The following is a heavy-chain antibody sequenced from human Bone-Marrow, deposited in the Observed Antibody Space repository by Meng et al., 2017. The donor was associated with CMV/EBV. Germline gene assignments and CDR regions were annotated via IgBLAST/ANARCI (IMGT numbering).Heavy chain of an antibody. V-gene: IGHV3-73*01. Sequence: GGSLRLSCAASGFTFSGSAMHWVRQASGKGLEWVGRIRSKANSYATAYAASVKGRFTISRDDSKNTAYLQMNSLKTEDTAVYYCTRPSYCSGGSCYSASDAFDIWGQGTMVTVSS. CDR1: GFTFSGSA. J-gene: IGHJ3*02. CDR2: IRSKANSYAT. D-gene: IGHD2-15*01. CDR3: TRPSYCSGGSCYSASDAFDI.